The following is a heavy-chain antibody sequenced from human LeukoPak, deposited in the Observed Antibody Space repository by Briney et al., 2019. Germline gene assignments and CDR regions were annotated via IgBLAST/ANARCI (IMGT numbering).Heavy chain of an antibody. J-gene: IGHJ4*02. D-gene: IGHD3-22*01. CDR3: AGSGYYGYYFDY. CDR2: IIPIFGTA. V-gene: IGHV1-69*06. CDR1: GATFSSYA. Sequence: GASVNVSCNASGATFSSYAISWVRQAPGQGLELMGGIIPIFGTANYAQKFQGRVTITADKAMSTDYMELSSLRSEDTAVYYCAGSGYYGYYFDYWGQGTLVTVSS.